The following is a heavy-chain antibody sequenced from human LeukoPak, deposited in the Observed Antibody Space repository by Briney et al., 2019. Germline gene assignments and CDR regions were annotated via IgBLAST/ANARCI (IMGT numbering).Heavy chain of an antibody. CDR2: IYYSGST. CDR3: ARDGGYCSSTSCPNYYYYGMDV. Sequence: SETLSLTCTVSGGSISSYYWSWIRQPPGKGLEWLGYIYYSGSTNYNPSLKSRVTISVDTSKNQFSLKLSSVTAADTAVYYCARDGGYCSSTSCPNYYYYGMDVWGKGTTVTVSS. D-gene: IGHD2-2*01. CDR1: GGSISSYY. V-gene: IGHV4-59*01. J-gene: IGHJ6*04.